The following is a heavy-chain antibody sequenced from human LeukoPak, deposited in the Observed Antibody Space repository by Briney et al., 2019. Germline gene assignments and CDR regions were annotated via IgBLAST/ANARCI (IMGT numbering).Heavy chain of an antibody. CDR2: ISSSSSYI. CDR1: GFTFSSYS. J-gene: IGHJ4*02. Sequence: GGSLRLSCSASGFTFSSYSMNWVRQAPGKGLEWVSSISSSSSYIYYADSVKGRFTISRDNAKNSLYLQMNCLRAEDTAVYYCARVTEAPYYFDYWGQGTLVTVSS. V-gene: IGHV3-21*01. CDR3: ARVTEAPYYFDY.